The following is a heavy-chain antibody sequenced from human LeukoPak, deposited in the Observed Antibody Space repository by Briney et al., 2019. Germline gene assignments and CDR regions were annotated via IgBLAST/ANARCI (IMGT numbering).Heavy chain of an antibody. CDR3: ASLYGSGSYPNYYYYGMDV. Sequence: SVKVSCKASGGTFSSYAISWVRQAPGQGLEWMGRIIPILGIANYAQKFQGRVTITAEKSTSTAYMELSSLRSEDTAVYYCASLYGSGSYPNYYYYGMDVWGQGTTVTVSS. CDR2: IIPILGIA. D-gene: IGHD3-10*01. V-gene: IGHV1-69*04. J-gene: IGHJ6*02. CDR1: GGTFSSYA.